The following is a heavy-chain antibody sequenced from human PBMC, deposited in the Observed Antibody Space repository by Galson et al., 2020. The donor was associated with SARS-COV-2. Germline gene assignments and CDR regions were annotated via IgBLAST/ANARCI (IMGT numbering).Heavy chain of an antibody. D-gene: IGHD6-13*01. Sequence: GESLKISCAASGFTFTTYPMSWVRQAAGKGLEWVALISSDGSDEYYADSVKGRFTISRDSSMNTLFLQLNSLRGEDTAVYFCARDVGSYVAGADGIYFYGMDVWGQGTTVTVSS. CDR1: GFTFTTYP. CDR2: ISSDGSDE. J-gene: IGHJ6*02. CDR3: ARDVGSYVAGADGIYFYGMDV. V-gene: IGHV3-30*04.